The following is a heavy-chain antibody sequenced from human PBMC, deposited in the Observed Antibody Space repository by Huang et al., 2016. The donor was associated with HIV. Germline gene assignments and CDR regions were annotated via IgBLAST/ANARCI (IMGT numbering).Heavy chain of an antibody. J-gene: IGHJ4*01. CDR3: ARTQILKAGVRFDF. V-gene: IGHV4-34*01. CDR2: INDDGGT. CDR1: GGSFSNFY. D-gene: IGHD3-10*01. Sequence: QVQLQQWGAGLLKPSETLSLTCAVYGGSFSNFYWSWLRQPPGKGLEWIGQINDDGGTNYNPSRKSGVTISVDTFKSQFSLRLKFVTAADTATYYCARTQILKAGVRFDFWGHGNLFTVSS.